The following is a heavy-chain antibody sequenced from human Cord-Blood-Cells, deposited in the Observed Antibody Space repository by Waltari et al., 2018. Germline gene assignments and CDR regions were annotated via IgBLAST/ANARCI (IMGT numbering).Heavy chain of an antibody. D-gene: IGHD3-3*01. CDR1: GYSISSGYY. CDR3: ARVHSEYDFWGREFAFDI. CDR2: SHHSGRT. Sequence: QVQLQESGPGLVKPSETLSLTCAVSGYSISSGYYWGWIRQPPGKGLEWIGSSHHSGRTYYTPSLRSRVTISVDTSKNHVSLKLSSVTAADTAVYYCARVHSEYDFWGREFAFDIWGQGTMVTVSS. V-gene: IGHV4-38-2*01. J-gene: IGHJ3*02.